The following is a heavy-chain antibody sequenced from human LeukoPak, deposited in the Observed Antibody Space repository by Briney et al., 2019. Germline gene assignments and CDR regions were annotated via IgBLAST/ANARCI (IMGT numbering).Heavy chain of an antibody. V-gene: IGHV1-2*04. CDR3: ARHSSSWYLGAFDI. J-gene: IGHJ3*02. CDR1: GYTFTGYY. CDR2: INPNSGGT. D-gene: IGHD6-13*01. Sequence: ASVKVSCTASGYTFTGYYMHWVRQAPGQGLEWMGWINPNSGGTNYAQKFQGWVTMTRDTSISTAYMELSRLRSDDTAVYYCARHSSSWYLGAFDIWGQGTMVTVSS.